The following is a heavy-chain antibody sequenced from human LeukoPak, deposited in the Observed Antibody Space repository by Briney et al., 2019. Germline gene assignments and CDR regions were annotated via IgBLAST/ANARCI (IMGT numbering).Heavy chain of an antibody. CDR3: ARDMKGNLDY. D-gene: IGHD3-16*01. V-gene: IGHV3-7*01. CDR2: INQDGGTR. Sequence: GGSLSLSCAASGFTFSNTWMAWVRQAPGKGLEWVANINQDGGTRQYADSVRGRFTISRDNAKNSLYLEMNSLRAEDTGLYHCARDMKGNLDYWGQGSLVTVSS. J-gene: IGHJ4*02. CDR1: GFTFSNTW.